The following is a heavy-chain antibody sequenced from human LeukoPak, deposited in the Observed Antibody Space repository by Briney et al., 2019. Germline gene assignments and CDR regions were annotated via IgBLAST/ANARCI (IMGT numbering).Heavy chain of an antibody. CDR1: GFTVRSYD. CDR2: ISSSGSTR. Sequence: GGSLRLSCAASGFTVRSYDMNWVRQAPGKGLEWVSYISSSGSTRSYADSVPGRFTISRDNANNSLSLQMSSLRAEDMAVYYCARVAWRALDIWGQGKMVTVSS. J-gene: IGHJ3*02. V-gene: IGHV3-48*03. CDR3: ARVAWRALDI. D-gene: IGHD5-12*01.